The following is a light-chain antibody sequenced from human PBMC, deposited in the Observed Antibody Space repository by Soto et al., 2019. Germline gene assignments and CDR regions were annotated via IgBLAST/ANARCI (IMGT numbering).Light chain of an antibody. Sequence: EIVMRQSPATLSVSPGQRATLSCRASQSVRTTVAWYHQRPGQAPRLLIYGASTRATGVPDRFSGGGSGTDFTLTINRLEPEDFAVYYCQQYDSSPRTFGQGTKV. V-gene: IGKV3-15*01. CDR2: GAS. J-gene: IGKJ1*01. CDR1: QSVRTT. CDR3: QQYDSSPRT.